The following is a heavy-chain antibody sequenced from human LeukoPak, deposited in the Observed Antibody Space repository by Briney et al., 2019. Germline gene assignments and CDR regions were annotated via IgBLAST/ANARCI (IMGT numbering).Heavy chain of an antibody. Sequence: GASVKVSCKASGYTFTGYYMHWVRQAPGQGLEWMGWINPNSGGTNYAQKFQGRVTMTRDTSISTAYMELSRLRSDDTAVYYCARGDGSYEVYFDYWGQGTLVTVSS. CDR1: GYTFTGYY. V-gene: IGHV1-2*02. CDR2: INPNSGGT. J-gene: IGHJ4*02. D-gene: IGHD1-26*01. CDR3: ARGDGSYEVYFDY.